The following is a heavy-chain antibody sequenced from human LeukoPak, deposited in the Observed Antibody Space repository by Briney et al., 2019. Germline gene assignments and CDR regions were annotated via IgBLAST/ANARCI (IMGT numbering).Heavy chain of an antibody. J-gene: IGHJ3*02. Sequence: PGGSLRLSCAASGFTFSSYAMSWVRQAPGKGLEWVSAISGSGGTTYYADSVKGRFTISRDNSKNTLYVQMNSLRAEDTAVYYCAERDGYNGDAFDIWGQGTMVTVSS. D-gene: IGHD5-24*01. CDR3: AERDGYNGDAFDI. CDR2: ISGSGGTT. CDR1: GFTFSSYA. V-gene: IGHV3-23*01.